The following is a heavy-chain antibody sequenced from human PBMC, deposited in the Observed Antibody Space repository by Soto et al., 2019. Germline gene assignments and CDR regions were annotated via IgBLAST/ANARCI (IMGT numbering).Heavy chain of an antibody. D-gene: IGHD6-19*01. CDR2: IYPGDSDT. Sequence: GESLKISCKGSGYSFTSYWIGWVRQMPGKGLEWMGIIYPGDSDTRYSPSFQGQVTISADKSISTAYLQWSSLKASDTAMYYCAGRRGIAVAGFPRDAFDIWGQGTMVTVSS. CDR1: GYSFTSYW. CDR3: AGRRGIAVAGFPRDAFDI. V-gene: IGHV5-51*01. J-gene: IGHJ3*02.